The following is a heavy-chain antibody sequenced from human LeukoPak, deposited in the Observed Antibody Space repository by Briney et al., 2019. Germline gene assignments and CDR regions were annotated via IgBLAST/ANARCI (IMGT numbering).Heavy chain of an antibody. V-gene: IGHV3-23*01. CDR3: ARDSSHYLGSSDY. CDR1: GFSFGSYP. J-gene: IGHJ4*02. CDR2: ISETGDVT. D-gene: IGHD6-6*01. Sequence: GGSLRLSCVVSGFSFGSYPMSWVRQAPGKGLEWVSVISETGDVTHYADSMKGRFTISRDNIKNTLNLQMNSLRAEDTAIYYCARDSSHYLGSSDYWGQGTLVTASS.